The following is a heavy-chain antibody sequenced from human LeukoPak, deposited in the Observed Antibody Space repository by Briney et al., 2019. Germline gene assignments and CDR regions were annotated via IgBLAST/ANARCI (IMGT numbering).Heavy chain of an antibody. Sequence: GGSLRLSCAASGFTFTNYGMHWVRQAPGKGLEWVVMISYDGRNEYYVDSVKGRFTISRDNSKNTLYLQMNSLRAEDTAVYYCAKERAGMGADAFDIWGQGTMVTVSS. CDR2: ISYDGRNE. V-gene: IGHV3-30*18. CDR3: AKERAGMGADAFDI. D-gene: IGHD1-26*01. CDR1: GFTFTNYG. J-gene: IGHJ3*02.